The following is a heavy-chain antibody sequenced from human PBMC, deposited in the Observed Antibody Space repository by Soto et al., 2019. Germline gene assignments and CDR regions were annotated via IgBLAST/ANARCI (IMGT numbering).Heavy chain of an antibody. CDR3: ARGDGALDV. V-gene: IGHV3-66*01. CDR2: IYTSGST. CDR1: GFIVSSNY. Sequence: EVQLVESGGGLVQPGGSLRLSCAASGFIVSSNYMSWVRQAPGKGLEWVSVIYTSGSTYYAASVKGRFTIARDNSKNIVYLQMNSLRAEDTAVYYCARGDGALDVWGQGTLVTVS. D-gene: IGHD3-10*01. J-gene: IGHJ3*01.